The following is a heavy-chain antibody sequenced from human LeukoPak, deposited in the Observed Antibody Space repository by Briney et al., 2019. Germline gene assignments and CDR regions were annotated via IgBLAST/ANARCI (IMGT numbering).Heavy chain of an antibody. V-gene: IGHV1-69*04. CDR1: GGTFSSSA. D-gene: IGHD6-19*01. J-gene: IGHJ4*02. Sequence: SVKVSGKASGGTFSSSAISWVRQAPGPALEWMGRIIPILGIANYAQKFQGRVTITADKSTSTAYMELSSLRPEDTAVYYCARDYSSIAVAGTVGYWGQGTLVTVSS. CDR3: ARDYSSIAVAGTVGY. CDR2: IIPILGIA.